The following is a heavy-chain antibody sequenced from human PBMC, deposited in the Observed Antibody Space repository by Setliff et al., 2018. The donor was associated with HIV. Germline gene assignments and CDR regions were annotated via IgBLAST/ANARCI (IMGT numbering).Heavy chain of an antibody. CDR1: GDSISSYY. Sequence: PSETLSLTCTVSGDSISSYYWSWIRQPPEKGLEWIGYIYYSGSTNYNPSLKSRVTISVDTSKNQFSLKLGSVTAADTAVYYCARQVGNKVLFDSWGQGTLVTVSS. CDR3: ARQVGNKVLFDS. J-gene: IGHJ4*02. D-gene: IGHD7-27*01. CDR2: IYYSGST. V-gene: IGHV4-59*01.